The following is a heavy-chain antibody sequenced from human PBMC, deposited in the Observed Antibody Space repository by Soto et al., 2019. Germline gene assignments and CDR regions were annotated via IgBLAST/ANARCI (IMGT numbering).Heavy chain of an antibody. CDR2: IKQDGSEK. CDR3: AREGPTTTYFDY. CDR1: GFTFSSYW. V-gene: IGHV3-7*01. Sequence: EVQLVESGGGLVQPGGSLRLSCAASGFTFSSYWMSWVRQAPGQGREWVANIKQDGSEKYYVDSVKGRFTISRDNVKNSLYLQMNSLRAEDTAVYYCAREGPTTTYFDYWGQGTLVTVSS. D-gene: IGHD4-17*01. J-gene: IGHJ4*02.